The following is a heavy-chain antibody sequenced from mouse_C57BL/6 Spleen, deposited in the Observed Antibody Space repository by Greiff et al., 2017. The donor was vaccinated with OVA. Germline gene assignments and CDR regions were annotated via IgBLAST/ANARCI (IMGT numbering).Heavy chain of an antibody. J-gene: IGHJ1*03. CDR2: IDPSDSET. CDR3: ARSRPYDYDDGDWYFDV. V-gene: IGHV1-52*01. CDR1: GYTFTSYW. Sequence: QVQLQQPGAGLVRPGSSVKLSCKASGYTFTSYWMHWVKQRPIQGLEWIGNIDPSDSETHYNQKFKDKATLTVDKSSSTAYMQLSSLTSEDSAVYYCARSRPYDYDDGDWYFDVWGTGTTVTVSS. D-gene: IGHD2-4*01.